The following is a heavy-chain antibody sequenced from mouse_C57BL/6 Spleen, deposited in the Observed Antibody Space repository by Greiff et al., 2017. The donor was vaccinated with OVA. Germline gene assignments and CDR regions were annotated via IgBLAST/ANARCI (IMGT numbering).Heavy chain of an antibody. CDR1: GYTFTSYW. V-gene: IGHV1-61*01. Sequence: VQLQQPGAELVRPGSSVKLSCKASGYTFTSYWMDWVKQRPGQGLEWIGNIYPSDSETHYNQKFKDKATLTVDKSSSTAYMQLSSLTSEDSAVYYCARYGNYWFAYWGQGTLVTVSA. CDR3: ARYGNYWFAY. CDR2: IYPSDSET. J-gene: IGHJ3*01. D-gene: IGHD2-1*01.